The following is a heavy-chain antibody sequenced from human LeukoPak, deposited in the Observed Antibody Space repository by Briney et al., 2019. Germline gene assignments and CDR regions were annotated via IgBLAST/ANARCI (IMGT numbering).Heavy chain of an antibody. Sequence: GGSLGLSCAASGFTFSSYAMNWVRQAPGKGLEWVSYISSSGSTIYYADSVKGRFTISRDNAKNSLYLQMNSLRAEDTAVYYCAELGITMIGGVWGKGTTVTISS. CDR1: GFTFSSYA. CDR3: AELGITMIGGV. V-gene: IGHV3-48*03. D-gene: IGHD3-10*02. J-gene: IGHJ6*04. CDR2: ISSSGSTI.